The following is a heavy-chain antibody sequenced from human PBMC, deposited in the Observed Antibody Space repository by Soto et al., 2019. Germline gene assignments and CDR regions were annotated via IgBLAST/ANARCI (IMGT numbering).Heavy chain of an antibody. Sequence: VQLVESGGGLVQPGGSLRLSCAASGFRFRDYWMYWVRQTPGKGLEWVANIKQDGSEKYYVDSVKGRFTISRDKARNSLFLQMDGLRAEDTAVYFCARVTTMGGYWGQGTLVTVSS. J-gene: IGHJ4*02. D-gene: IGHD4-17*01. CDR2: IKQDGSEK. V-gene: IGHV3-7*01. CDR1: GFRFRDYW. CDR3: ARVTTMGGY.